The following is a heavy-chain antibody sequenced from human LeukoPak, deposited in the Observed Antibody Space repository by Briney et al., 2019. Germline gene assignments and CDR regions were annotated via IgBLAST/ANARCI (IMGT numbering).Heavy chain of an antibody. V-gene: IGHV4-34*01. CDR2: INHSGST. CDR1: GGSFSGYY. Sequence: SETLSLTCAVYGGSFSGYYWSWIRQPPGKGLEWIGEINHSGSTNYNPSLKSRVTISVDTSKNQFSLKLSSVAAADTAVYYCARDNGDRNYYYYYGMDVWGQGTTVTVSS. CDR3: ARDNGDRNYYYYYGMDV. D-gene: IGHD4-17*01. J-gene: IGHJ6*02.